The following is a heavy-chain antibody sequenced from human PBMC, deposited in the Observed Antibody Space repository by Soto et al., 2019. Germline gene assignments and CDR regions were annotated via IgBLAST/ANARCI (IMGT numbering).Heavy chain of an antibody. CDR2: MQHTGNT. Sequence: QVQLQESGPGLVKPSETLSLTCAVSGASIRSYHWSWIRQPAGKGLEWIGRMQHTGNTNYNPSLKSRVTMSVDTSKNQISLKMTSVIAADTAVYFCAKDVSSRRWFDPWGQGILVIVSS. V-gene: IGHV4-4*07. CDR3: AKDVSSRRWFDP. D-gene: IGHD3-16*01. J-gene: IGHJ5*02. CDR1: GASIRSYH.